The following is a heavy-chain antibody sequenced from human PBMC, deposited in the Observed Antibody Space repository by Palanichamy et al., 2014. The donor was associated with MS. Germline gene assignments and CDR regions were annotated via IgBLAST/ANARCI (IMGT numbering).Heavy chain of an antibody. CDR2: IDWDDDK. CDR3: ARIQRLGRLSFDAFDI. D-gene: IGHD3-16*02. Sequence: QVTLRESGPALVKPTQTLTLTCTFSGFSLSTSGMCVSWIRQPPGKALEWLALIDWDDDKYYSTSLKTRLIISKDTSKNQVVLTMTNMDPVDTATYYCARIQRLGRLSFDAFDIWGQGTLVTVSS. CDR1: GFSLSTSGMC. J-gene: IGHJ3*02. V-gene: IGHV2-70*01.